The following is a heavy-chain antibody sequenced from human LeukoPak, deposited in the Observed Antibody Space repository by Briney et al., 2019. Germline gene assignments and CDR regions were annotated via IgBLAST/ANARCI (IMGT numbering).Heavy chain of an antibody. V-gene: IGHV1-46*01. Sequence: ASVKVSCKASGYTFTSYYMHWVRQAPGQGLEWMGIINPSGGGTSYAQKCQGRVTMTRDTSTVTVYMELSSLRSEDTAVYYCARVGGDCDILTGYYYYYGMDVWGQGTTVTVSS. D-gene: IGHD3-9*01. J-gene: IGHJ6*02. CDR1: GYTFTSYY. CDR2: INPSGGGT. CDR3: ARVGGDCDILTGYYYYYGMDV.